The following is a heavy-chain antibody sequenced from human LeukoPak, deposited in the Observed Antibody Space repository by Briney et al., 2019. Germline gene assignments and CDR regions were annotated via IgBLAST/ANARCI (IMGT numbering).Heavy chain of an antibody. CDR3: AREAEQLVLGHWFDP. CDR2: IYYSGST. V-gene: IGHV4-30-4*01. Sequence: SQTLSFTCTVSGGSISSGDYYWSWLRQPPGKGLEWIGYIYYSGSTYYNPSLKSRVTISVDTSKNQFSLKLSSVTAADTAVYYCAREAEQLVLGHWFDPWGQGTLVTVSS. D-gene: IGHD6-13*01. CDR1: GGSISSGDYY. J-gene: IGHJ5*02.